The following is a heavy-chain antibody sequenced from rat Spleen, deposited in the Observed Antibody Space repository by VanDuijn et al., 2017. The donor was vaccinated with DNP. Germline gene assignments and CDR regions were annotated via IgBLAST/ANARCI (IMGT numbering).Heavy chain of an antibody. J-gene: IGHJ2*01. CDR3: ARRSNNVFDF. V-gene: IGHV5-22*01. Sequence: EVQLVESGGGLFQPGRSLKLSCAASGFTFSDYYMAWVRQAPTKGLEWVAYISYDGGTTYYGDSVKGRFTISRDNAKSTLYLQMNSLRSEDMATYYCARRSNNVFDFWGQGVMVTVSS. CDR1: GFTFSDYY. CDR2: ISYDGGTT. D-gene: IGHD1-10*01.